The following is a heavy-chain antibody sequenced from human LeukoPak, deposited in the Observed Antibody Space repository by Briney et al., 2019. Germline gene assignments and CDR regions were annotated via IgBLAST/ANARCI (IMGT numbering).Heavy chain of an antibody. CDR3: ARKYYDILTGYYSPDNDAFDI. D-gene: IGHD3-9*01. CDR1: GYTFTSYD. J-gene: IGHJ3*02. Sequence: GASVKVSCKASGYTFTSYDINWVRQATGQGLEWMGWMNPNSGNTGYAQKFQGRVTITRNTSISTAYMELSSLRSEDTAAYYCARKYYDILTGYYSPDNDAFDIWGQGTMVTVSS. V-gene: IGHV1-8*03. CDR2: MNPNSGNT.